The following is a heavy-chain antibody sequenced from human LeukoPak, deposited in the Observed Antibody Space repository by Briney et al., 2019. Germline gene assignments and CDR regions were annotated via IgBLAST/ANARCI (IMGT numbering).Heavy chain of an antibody. CDR1: GGSISSASYS. CDR3: ARKKMAASGPFDY. D-gene: IGHD6-13*01. CDR2: IYNSGST. Sequence: SETLSLTSTLSGGSISSASYSWNWIRQHPGKGLESIGHIYNSGSTSYNPSLNSRLTISVAPSKNQFSLNLTSVTAADTAVYFCARKKMAASGPFDYWGRGTLVTVSA. V-gene: IGHV4-31*03. J-gene: IGHJ4*02.